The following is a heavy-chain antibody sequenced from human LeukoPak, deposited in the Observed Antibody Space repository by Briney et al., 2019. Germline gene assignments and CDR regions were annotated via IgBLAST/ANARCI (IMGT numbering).Heavy chain of an antibody. Sequence: PGRSLRLSCAASGFTFSSYGMHWVRQAPGKGLEWVAVIWYDGSNKYHADSVKGRFTISRDNSKNTLYLQMNSLRAEDTAVYYCARDRSIVGATGAFDYWGQGTLVTVSS. D-gene: IGHD1-26*01. CDR3: ARDRSIVGATGAFDY. CDR2: IWYDGSNK. J-gene: IGHJ4*02. CDR1: GFTFSSYG. V-gene: IGHV3-33*01.